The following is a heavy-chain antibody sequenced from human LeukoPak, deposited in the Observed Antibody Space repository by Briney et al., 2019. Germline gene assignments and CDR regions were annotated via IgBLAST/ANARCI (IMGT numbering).Heavy chain of an antibody. CDR3: ARGISTTWNNYYYGLDV. CDR1: GGSVSSGSYY. V-gene: IGHV4-61*01. D-gene: IGHD2-2*01. Sequence: SETLSLTCTVSGGSVSSGSYYWNWLRQPPGKGLEWIGYISFRGRTNYSPSLKSRVTISVDTSKTQSSLKLSSVTAADTAVYYCARGISTTWNNYYYGLDVWGQGTTVTVSS. CDR2: ISFRGRT. J-gene: IGHJ6*02.